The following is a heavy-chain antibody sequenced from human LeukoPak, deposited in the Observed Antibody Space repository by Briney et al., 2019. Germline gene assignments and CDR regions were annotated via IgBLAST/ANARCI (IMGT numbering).Heavy chain of an antibody. CDR3: ARDMDGNSPQYYYYMDV. V-gene: IGHV1-46*01. CDR2: INPSGGST. CDR1: GYTFTSYY. Sequence: GASVKVSCKASGYTFTSYYMHWVRQAPGQGLEWMGIINPSGGSTSYAQKFQGRVTMTRDMSTSTVYMELSSLRSEDTAVYYCARDMDGNSPQYYYYMDVWGKGTTVTVSS. D-gene: IGHD4-23*01. J-gene: IGHJ6*03.